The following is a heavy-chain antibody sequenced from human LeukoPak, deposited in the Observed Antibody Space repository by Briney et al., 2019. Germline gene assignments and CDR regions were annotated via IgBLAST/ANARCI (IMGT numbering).Heavy chain of an antibody. J-gene: IGHJ4*02. CDR2: IWYDGNRK. V-gene: IGHV3-33*01. Sequence: GGSLRLSCAASGFSFNIYGMHWVRQTPGRGLEWLAVIWYDGNRKYYAGSVKGRFTIPRDTSTNTLYLHMNSLRAEDTALYYCARDIDTSGHYFFDYWSQGTLVTVSS. CDR3: ARDIDTSGHYFFDY. D-gene: IGHD3-22*01. CDR1: GFSFNIYG.